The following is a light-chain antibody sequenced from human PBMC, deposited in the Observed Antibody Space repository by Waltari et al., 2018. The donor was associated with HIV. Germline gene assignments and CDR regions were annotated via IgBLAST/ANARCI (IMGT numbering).Light chain of an antibody. CDR3: GTWDSSLSVWL. CDR2: DND. V-gene: IGLV1-51*01. CDR1: SSNIGINY. Sequence: QSVLTQPPSVSAAPGQTVTIPCSRSSSNIGINYVSWYRQLPGTAPQLLIYDNDKRPSGIPDRFSGSKSGTSATLGITGLQTGDEADYYCGTWDSSLSVWLFGGGTKLTVL. J-gene: IGLJ3*02.